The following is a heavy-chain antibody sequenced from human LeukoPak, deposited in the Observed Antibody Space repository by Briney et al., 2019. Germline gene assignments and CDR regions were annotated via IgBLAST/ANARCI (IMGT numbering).Heavy chain of an antibody. J-gene: IGHJ5*02. V-gene: IGHV4-34*01. CDR1: GGSFSGYY. D-gene: IGHD3-22*01. CDR2: INHSGST. CDR3: ARAAPRSWDSSGYYRP. Sequence: SETLSLTRAVYGGSFSGYYWSWIRPPPGKGLEWIGEINHSGSTNYNPPLKSRVTISVDTSKDQFSLKLSSVTAADTAVYYCARAAPRSWDSSGYYRPWGQGTLVTVSS.